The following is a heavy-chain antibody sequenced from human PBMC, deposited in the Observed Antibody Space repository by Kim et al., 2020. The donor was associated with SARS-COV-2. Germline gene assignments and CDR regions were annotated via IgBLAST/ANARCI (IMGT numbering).Heavy chain of an antibody. CDR3: ARLRYGEFNSYYGMDV. D-gene: IGHD3-10*01. CDR1: GYYFPNYW. V-gene: IGHV5-10-1*01. CDR2: IDPSDFYI. Sequence: GESLKISCKGSGYYFPNYWIPWVRLMPGKGLEWMGKIDPSDFYINYSPSFQGHVTISADRSISTAYLQWSSLKASDTAMYYCARLRYGEFNSYYGMDVWGQGTTITVSS. J-gene: IGHJ6*02.